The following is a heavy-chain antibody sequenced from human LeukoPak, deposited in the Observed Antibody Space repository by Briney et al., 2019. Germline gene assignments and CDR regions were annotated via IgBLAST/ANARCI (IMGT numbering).Heavy chain of an antibody. Sequence: PSETLSLTCTVSGGSISSYYWSWIRQPPGKGLEWLGYIYYSGSTNYNPSLKSRVTISVDTSKNQFSLKLSSVTAADTAVYYCARGYYESSGYFYFDYWGQGTLVTVSS. J-gene: IGHJ4*02. CDR3: ARGYYESSGYFYFDY. CDR1: GGSISSYY. D-gene: IGHD3-22*01. CDR2: IYYSGST. V-gene: IGHV4-59*01.